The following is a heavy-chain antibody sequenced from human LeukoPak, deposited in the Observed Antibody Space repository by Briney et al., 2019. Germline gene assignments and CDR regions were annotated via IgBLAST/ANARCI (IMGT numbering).Heavy chain of an antibody. D-gene: IGHD6-19*01. CDR2: ISYDGSNK. Sequence: PGGSLRLSCAASGFTLSTYTMNWVRQAPGKGLEWVAVISYDGSNKYYADSVKGRFTISRDNSKNTLYLQMNSLRAEDTAVYYCAKDLSPIAVAAPDYYFDYWGQGTLVTVSS. V-gene: IGHV3-30*18. CDR3: AKDLSPIAVAAPDYYFDY. CDR1: GFTLSTYT. J-gene: IGHJ4*02.